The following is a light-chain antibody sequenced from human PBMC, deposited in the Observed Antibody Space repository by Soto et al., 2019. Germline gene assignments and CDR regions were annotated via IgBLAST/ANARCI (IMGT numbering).Light chain of an antibody. Sequence: QSVLTQPASVSGSPGQSITISCTGTSSDVGGYNYVSWYQQHPGKAPKLMIYDVSNRPSGVSNRFSGSKSGNTASLTISGLQAEDEADYYCSSYTSSRLYVFGTGTKRTVL. CDR3: SSYTSSRLYV. CDR2: DVS. CDR1: SSDVGGYNY. V-gene: IGLV2-14*01. J-gene: IGLJ1*01.